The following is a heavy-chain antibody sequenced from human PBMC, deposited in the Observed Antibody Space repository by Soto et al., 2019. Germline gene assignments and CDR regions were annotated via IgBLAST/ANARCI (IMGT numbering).Heavy chain of an antibody. CDR2: LSAYNGNT. CDR1: GYTFTSYG. J-gene: IGHJ4*02. D-gene: IGHD3-10*01. Sequence: ASVKVSCKASGYTFTSYGISWVRQAPGQGLEGMGWLSAYNGNTNYAQKLQGRVNMTTDTSTSTAYMELRSLRSDDTVVYYCARRRIIMVRGVRGPVPYYFDYWGQGTLVTVSS. V-gene: IGHV1-18*04. CDR3: ARRRIIMVRGVRGPVPYYFDY.